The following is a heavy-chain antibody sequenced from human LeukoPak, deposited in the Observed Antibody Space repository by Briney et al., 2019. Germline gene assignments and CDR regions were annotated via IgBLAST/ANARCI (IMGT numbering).Heavy chain of an antibody. CDR1: GYTFTDYY. Sequence: ASVKVSCKASGYTFTDYYIHWVRQAPGQGLEWMGRINSNTAGANYAQKFQGRVSMTWDTSISTAYMELSSLRSDDTAMYYCAREHSGTYWDFGYWGQGTLVTVSS. J-gene: IGHJ4*02. CDR2: INSNTAGA. V-gene: IGHV1-2*06. CDR3: AREHSGTYWDFGY. D-gene: IGHD1-26*01.